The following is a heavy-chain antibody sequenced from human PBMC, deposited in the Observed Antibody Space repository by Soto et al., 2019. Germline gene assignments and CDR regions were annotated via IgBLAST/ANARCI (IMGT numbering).Heavy chain of an antibody. CDR2: IYYSGNT. D-gene: IGHD4-4*01. CDR3: ATTVHYYYYGMDV. V-gene: IGHV4-30-4*01. Sequence: SETLSLTCSVSGGSISSGYYYWSWIRQPPGKGLEWIGNIYYSGNTYYNPSLKSRVTISVDTSKNQFSLKLSSVTAADTAVYYCATTVHYYYYGMDVWGQGTTVTVSS. CDR1: GGSISSGYYY. J-gene: IGHJ6*02.